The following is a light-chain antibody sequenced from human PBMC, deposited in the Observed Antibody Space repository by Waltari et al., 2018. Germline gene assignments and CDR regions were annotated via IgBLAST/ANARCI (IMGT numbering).Light chain of an antibody. V-gene: IGLV2-11*01. CDR2: DVS. J-gene: IGLJ3*02. CDR1: SSYVGCYNT. Sequence: QFALTQPRLVSASPGQPVPIPRTGTSSYVGCYNTVSWYQHHPGKAPKLMIYDVSKRPSGVPDRFSGSKSGNTASLTISGLQAEDEADYYCCSYAGSNSWVFGGGTKLTVL. CDR3: CSYAGSNSWV.